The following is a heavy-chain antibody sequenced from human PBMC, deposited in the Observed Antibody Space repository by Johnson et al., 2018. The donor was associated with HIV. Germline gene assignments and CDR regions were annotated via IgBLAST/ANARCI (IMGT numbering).Heavy chain of an antibody. D-gene: IGHD1-26*01. V-gene: IGHV3-20*04. J-gene: IGHJ3*02. CDR1: GFTFDDYG. CDR3: ARSTVGATTGGAFDI. Sequence: VQLVESGGVVVQPGGSLRLSCAASGFTFDDYGMSWVRQAPGKGLEWVSGINWNGGSTGYADSVKGRFTISRDNAKNSLYLQMNSLRAEDTALYYCARSTVGATTGGAFDIWGQGTMVTVSS. CDR2: INWNGGST.